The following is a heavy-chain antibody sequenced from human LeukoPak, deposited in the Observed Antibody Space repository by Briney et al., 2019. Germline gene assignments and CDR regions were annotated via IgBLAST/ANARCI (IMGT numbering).Heavy chain of an antibody. Sequence: PGGSLRLSCAASGFIFSSYWMHWVRQAPGKGLVWVSRINGDGSSTSYADSVKGRFTISRDNAKNTLYLQMNSLRAEDTAVYYCARSVSHFPHDYWGQGTLVTVSS. CDR2: INGDGSST. D-gene: IGHD2-8*01. CDR3: ARSVSHFPHDY. J-gene: IGHJ4*02. V-gene: IGHV3-74*01. CDR1: GFIFSSYW.